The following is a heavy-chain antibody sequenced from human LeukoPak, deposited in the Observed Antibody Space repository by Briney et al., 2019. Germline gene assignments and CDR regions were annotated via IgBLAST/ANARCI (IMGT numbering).Heavy chain of an antibody. D-gene: IGHD6-13*01. CDR2: IKQDGSEK. Sequence: GGSLRLSCAASGFTFSSYWMSWVRQAPGKGLEWVANIKQDGSEKYYVDSVKGRFTISRDNAKISLYMQMNSLKAEDTAVYYCAREEYSSSWTDYYYYMDVWGKGTTVTISS. CDR3: AREEYSSSWTDYYYYMDV. J-gene: IGHJ6*03. V-gene: IGHV3-7*01. CDR1: GFTFSSYW.